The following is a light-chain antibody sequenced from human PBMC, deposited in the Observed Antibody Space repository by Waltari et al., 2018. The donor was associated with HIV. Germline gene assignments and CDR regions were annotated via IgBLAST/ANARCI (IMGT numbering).Light chain of an antibody. V-gene: IGKV4-1*01. CDR1: QSALYNSDNKNY. CDR3: QQYHTSWT. Sequence: VLTQSPDSLAVSLGERATINCKSSQSALYNSDNKNYLAWYQQKPGQPPNLLISWASTRESGVPDRFSGSGSGTDFTLTISSLQAEDVAIYYCQQYHTSWTFGQGTKVEIK. CDR2: WAS. J-gene: IGKJ1*01.